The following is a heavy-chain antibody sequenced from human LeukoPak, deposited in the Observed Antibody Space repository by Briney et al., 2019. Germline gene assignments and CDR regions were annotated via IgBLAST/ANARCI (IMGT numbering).Heavy chain of an antibody. CDR1: GGTFSSYA. J-gene: IGHJ3*02. D-gene: IGHD3-22*01. Sequence: SVKVSCKASGGTFSSYAISWVRQAPGQGPEWMGRIIPIFGTANYAQKFQGRVTITTDESTSTAYMELSGLRSEDTAVYYCASYYDSSGYYYIAFDIWGQGTMVTVSS. V-gene: IGHV1-69*05. CDR2: IIPIFGTA. CDR3: ASYYDSSGYYYIAFDI.